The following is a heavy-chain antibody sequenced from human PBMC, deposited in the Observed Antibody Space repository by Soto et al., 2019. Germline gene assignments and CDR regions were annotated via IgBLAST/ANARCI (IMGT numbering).Heavy chain of an antibody. V-gene: IGHV3-53*04. CDR3: ARSSREYSGYEDY. CDR1: GFTVSSDY. Sequence: EVQLVESGGGLVQPGGSLTLSCAASGFTVSSDYMSWVRQAPGKGLEWVSVIYSGDITYYADSVKGRFTISSHSSKNTLYLQMNSLRAEDTAVYYCARSSREYSGYEDYWGQGTLVTVSS. J-gene: IGHJ4*02. D-gene: IGHD5-12*01. CDR2: IYSGDIT.